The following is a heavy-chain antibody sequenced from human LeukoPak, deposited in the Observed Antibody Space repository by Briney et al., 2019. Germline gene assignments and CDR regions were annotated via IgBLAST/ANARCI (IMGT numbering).Heavy chain of an antibody. CDR1: GGSISSNSYY. CDR3: ARLLYCFNGVCFNWFDP. V-gene: IGHV4-39*01. Sequence: SETLSLTCTVSGGSISSNSYYWGWIRQPPGKGLEWIGSIYYSGSTYYNPSLKSRVTISVDTSKNQFSLKLSSVTAADTAVYYCARLLYCFNGVCFNWFDPWGQGILVTVSS. D-gene: IGHD2-8*01. J-gene: IGHJ5*02. CDR2: IYYSGST.